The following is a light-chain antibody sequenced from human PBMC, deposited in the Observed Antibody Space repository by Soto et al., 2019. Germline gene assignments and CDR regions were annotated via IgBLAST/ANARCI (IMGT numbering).Light chain of an antibody. Sequence: EIVLTQSPGTLSFSPGERATLSCRASQSVSSSYLAWYQQKPGQAPRLLIYGASSRATGIPDRFSGSGSGTDFTLTIARLEPEDFAVYYCQQYGDSPRTFGQGTRLEIK. CDR3: QQYGDSPRT. V-gene: IGKV3-20*01. CDR2: GAS. CDR1: QSVSSSY. J-gene: IGKJ5*01.